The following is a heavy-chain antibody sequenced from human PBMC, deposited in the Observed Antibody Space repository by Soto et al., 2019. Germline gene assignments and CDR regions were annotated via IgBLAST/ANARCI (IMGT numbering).Heavy chain of an antibody. CDR3: ARDPEDHDIPLDY. J-gene: IGHJ4*02. V-gene: IGHV3-21*01. D-gene: IGHD3-9*01. Sequence: GGSLRPSCAASGFTFSTYTMNWVRQAPGKGLEWVSSISSTSTYINYADSLKGRLTISRDNAKNSLYLQMNSLRAEDTALYYCARDPEDHDIPLDYWGQGTLVTVSS. CDR2: ISSTSTYI. CDR1: GFTFSTYT.